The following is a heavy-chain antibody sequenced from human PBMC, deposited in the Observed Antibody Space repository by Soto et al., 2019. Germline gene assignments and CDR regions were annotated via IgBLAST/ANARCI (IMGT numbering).Heavy chain of an antibody. J-gene: IGHJ6*03. Sequence: ASVKVSCKASGYTFTSYDINWVRQATGQGLEWMGWMNPNSGNTGYAQKFQGRVTMTRNTSISTAYMELSSLRSEDTAEYYCARGTPGLAIFGVVINNNYYSYMDVWGKGPRSPSP. CDR3: ARGTPGLAIFGVVINNNYYSYMDV. D-gene: IGHD3-3*01. CDR2: MNPNSGNT. V-gene: IGHV1-8*01. CDR1: GYTFTSYD.